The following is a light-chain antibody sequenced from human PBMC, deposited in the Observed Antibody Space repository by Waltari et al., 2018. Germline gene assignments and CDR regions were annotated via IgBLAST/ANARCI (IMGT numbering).Light chain of an antibody. V-gene: IGKV3-11*01. CDR2: DAS. CDR1: QSVSSY. J-gene: IGKJ1*01. CDR3: QQRSNWPPWT. Sequence: EIVLTQSPATLSLSPGERATLSCRASQSVSSYLAWYQQKPGQAPRLLIYDASNRATGIPARFSGSGSGTDFTLTISSLEHKDFAVYYCQQRSNWPPWTFGQGTKVEIK.